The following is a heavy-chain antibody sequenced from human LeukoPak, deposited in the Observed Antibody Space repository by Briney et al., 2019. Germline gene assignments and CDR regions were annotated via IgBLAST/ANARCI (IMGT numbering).Heavy chain of an antibody. CDR1: GFTVSSNY. D-gene: IGHD6-13*01. V-gene: IGHV3-53*01. J-gene: IGHJ4*02. CDR3: ATGSSWYPAQFDY. CDR2: IYSGGST. Sequence: GGSLRLSCAASGFTVSSNYMSWVRQAPGKGLEWVSVIYSGGSTYYADSVKGRFTISRDNSKNTLYLQVNSLRAEDTAVYYCATGSSWYPAQFDYWGQGTLVTVSS.